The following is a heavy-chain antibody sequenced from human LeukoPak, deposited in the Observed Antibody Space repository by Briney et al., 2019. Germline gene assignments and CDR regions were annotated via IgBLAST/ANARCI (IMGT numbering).Heavy chain of an antibody. CDR3: ARETEMANLDY. Sequence: GGSLRLSCAASGFTFSNYWMSWVRQAPGKGLEWVANIKQDGSEKYYVDSVKGRFTISRDNAKNSLYLQMNSLRAEDTAVYYCARETEMANLDYWGQGTLVTVSS. J-gene: IGHJ4*02. V-gene: IGHV3-7*04. CDR1: GFTFSNYW. D-gene: IGHD5-24*01. CDR2: IKQDGSEK.